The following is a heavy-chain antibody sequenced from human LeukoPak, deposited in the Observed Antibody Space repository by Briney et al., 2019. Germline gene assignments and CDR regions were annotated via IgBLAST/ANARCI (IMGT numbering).Heavy chain of an antibody. Sequence: NPSETLSLTCTVSGGSISSSSYYWSWIRQPPGKGLEWIGEINHSGSTNYNPSLKSRVTISVDTSKNQFSLKLSSVTAADTAVYYCARHGVTSRQTPPQMYGGKLRGAFDYWGQGTLVTVSS. V-gene: IGHV4-39*01. CDR1: GGSISSSSYY. D-gene: IGHD4/OR15-4a*01. J-gene: IGHJ4*02. CDR3: ARHGVTSRQTPPQMYGGKLRGAFDY. CDR2: INHSGST.